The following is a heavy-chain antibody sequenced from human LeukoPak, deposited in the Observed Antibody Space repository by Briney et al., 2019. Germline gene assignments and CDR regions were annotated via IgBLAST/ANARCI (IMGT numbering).Heavy chain of an antibody. V-gene: IGHV1-69*01. D-gene: IGHD3-10*01. CDR3: VKNYYGSGNHRYFDY. CDR1: GGTFSSYA. Sequence: SVKVSCKASGGTFSSYAISWVRQAPGQGLEWMGGIIPIFGTANYAQKFQGRVTITADESTSTAYMELSSLRSEDTAVYYCVKNYYGSGNHRYFDYWGQGTLVTVSS. CDR2: IIPIFGTA. J-gene: IGHJ4*02.